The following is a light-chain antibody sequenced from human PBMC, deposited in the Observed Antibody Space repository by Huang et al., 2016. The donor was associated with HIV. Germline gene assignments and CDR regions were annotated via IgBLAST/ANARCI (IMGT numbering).Light chain of an antibody. Sequence: DIQMTQSPSSLSASVGDRVTITCRASQNIDTYLNWYQHKRGKAPKLRIYTASTLESGVPSRFSGSGSGTDFSLTISSLQPEDSATYYCQQSYSTVFTFGPGTKVDVK. CDR2: TAS. CDR1: QNIDTY. CDR3: QQSYSTVFT. J-gene: IGKJ3*01. V-gene: IGKV1-39*01.